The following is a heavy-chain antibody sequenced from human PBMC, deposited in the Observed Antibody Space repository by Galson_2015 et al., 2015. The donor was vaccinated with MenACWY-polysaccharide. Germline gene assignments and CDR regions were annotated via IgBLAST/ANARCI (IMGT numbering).Heavy chain of an antibody. Sequence: SLRLSCAASGFTFSTYSMNWVRQAPGKGLEWVSSISSSSSYIYYAGSVKGRFTISRDNAKNSLYLQMNSLRAEDTAVYYCARDGSYYYMDVWGKGTTVTVSS. CDR3: ARDGSYYYMDV. CDR2: ISSSSSYI. CDR1: GFTFSTYS. J-gene: IGHJ6*03. V-gene: IGHV3-21*01.